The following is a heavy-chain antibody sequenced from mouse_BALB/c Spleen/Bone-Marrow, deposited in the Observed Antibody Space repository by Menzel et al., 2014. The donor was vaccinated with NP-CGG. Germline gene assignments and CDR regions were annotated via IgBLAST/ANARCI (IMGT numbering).Heavy chain of an antibody. CDR3: ARHLYGNYGAMDY. J-gene: IGHJ4*01. D-gene: IGHD2-1*01. CDR1: GFTFSDYY. CDR2: ISNGGGST. Sequence: EVKLVESGGGLVQPGGSLKLSCATSGFTFSDYYMYWVRQTPEKRLEWVAYISNGGGSTYYPDTVKGRFTISRDNAKITLYLQMSRLKSEDTAMYYCARHLYGNYGAMDYWGQGTSVTVSS. V-gene: IGHV5-12*02.